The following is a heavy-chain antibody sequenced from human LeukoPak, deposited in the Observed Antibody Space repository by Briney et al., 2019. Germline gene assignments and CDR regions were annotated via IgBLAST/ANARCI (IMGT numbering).Heavy chain of an antibody. V-gene: IGHV3-7*04. CDR2: IKQDGSEK. CDR3: ARDRWGLLGGDL. D-gene: IGHD3-16*01. Sequence: GGSLRLSCAAYGFSLSTYWMSWVRQAPGKGLEWVASIKQDGSEKYYVDSVKGRFTISRDNAKNSLYLQMNSRRAEDTAVYYCARDRWGLLGGDLWGQGTLVTVSS. J-gene: IGHJ4*02. CDR1: GFSLSTYW.